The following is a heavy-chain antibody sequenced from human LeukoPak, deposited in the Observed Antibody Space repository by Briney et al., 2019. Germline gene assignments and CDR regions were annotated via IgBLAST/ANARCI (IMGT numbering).Heavy chain of an antibody. CDR1: GGSFSGYY. D-gene: IGHD3-3*01. Sequence: SETLSLTCAVYGGSFSGYYWSWIRQPSGKGLEWIGEINHSGSTNYNPSLKSRVTISVDTSKNQFSLKLSSVTAADTAVYYCARGRCGLRFLESTSDYADYWGQGTLVTVSS. V-gene: IGHV4-34*01. CDR3: ARGRCGLRFLESTSDYADY. J-gene: IGHJ4*02. CDR2: INHSGST.